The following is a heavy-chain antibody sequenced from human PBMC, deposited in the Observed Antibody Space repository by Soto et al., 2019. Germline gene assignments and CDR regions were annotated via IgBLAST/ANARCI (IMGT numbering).Heavy chain of an antibody. CDR1: GFTFSSYS. Sequence: EVQLVESGGGLVKPGGSLRLSCAASGFTFSSYSMNWVRQAPGKGLEWVSSISSSSSYIYYADSVKGRCTISIDNAKNSLYLQMTSLRAEDTAVYYCARTFYGDYPGQYCDLWGRFTLVTVSS. CDR3: ARTFYGDYPGQYCDL. D-gene: IGHD4-17*01. V-gene: IGHV3-21*01. CDR2: ISSSSSYI. J-gene: IGHJ2*01.